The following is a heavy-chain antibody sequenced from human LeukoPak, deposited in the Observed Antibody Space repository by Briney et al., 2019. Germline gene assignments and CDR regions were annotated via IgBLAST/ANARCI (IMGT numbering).Heavy chain of an antibody. CDR2: ISWNSGSI. J-gene: IGHJ3*02. V-gene: IGHV3-9*02. CDR1: RFTSDDYA. CDR3: AKDMGYCSSSSCNDAFDI. D-gene: IGHD2-15*01. Sequence: PGRSLRLSCAASRFTSDDYAMHSVPQAPGKGLEWVSGISWNSGSIGYADSVKGRFTISRDNAKNSLYLQMNSLRAEDTASYYCAKDMGYCSSSSCNDAFDIWGQGTMVTVSS.